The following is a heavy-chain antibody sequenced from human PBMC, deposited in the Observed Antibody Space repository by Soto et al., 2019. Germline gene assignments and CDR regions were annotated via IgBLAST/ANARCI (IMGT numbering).Heavy chain of an antibody. J-gene: IGHJ4*02. D-gene: IGHD5-18*01. CDR3: ARQSGYSYGEFFDY. CDR1: GGSISSDSYY. Sequence: SETLSLTCTVSGGSISSDSYYWGWIRQSPEKGLEWIASISYSGSTYYNPSLKSRVTISVDTSKNQFSLKLSSVTAADTAVYYCARQSGYSYGEFFDYWGQGTLVTVSS. V-gene: IGHV4-39*01. CDR2: ISYSGST.